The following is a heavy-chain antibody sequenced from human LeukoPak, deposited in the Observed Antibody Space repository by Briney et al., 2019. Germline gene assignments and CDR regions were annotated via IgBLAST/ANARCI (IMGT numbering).Heavy chain of an antibody. J-gene: IGHJ4*02. Sequence: NPSETLSLTCTVSGGSISGYYWSWVRQSPGGGLEYIGHIHYSGNTDYNPSLKSRATISVDTSKNQFSLKLNSVTAADTAEYYCARWYCTRTTCYYLDSWGQGSLVTVSS. D-gene: IGHD2-2*01. V-gene: IGHV4-59*01. CDR2: IHYSGNT. CDR3: ARWYCTRTTCYYLDS. CDR1: GGSISGYY.